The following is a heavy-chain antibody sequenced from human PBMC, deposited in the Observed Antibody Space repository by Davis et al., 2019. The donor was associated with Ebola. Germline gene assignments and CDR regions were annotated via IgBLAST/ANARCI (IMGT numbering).Heavy chain of an antibody. CDR3: ANVDTATDY. D-gene: IGHD5-18*01. J-gene: IGHJ4*02. Sequence: GESLKISCAASGFTFSSYAMSWVRQAPGKGLEWISGISGSGGSTYYADSVKGRFTISRDNSKNTLYLQMNSLRAEDTAVYYCANVDTATDYWGQGTLVTVSS. CDR1: GFTFSSYA. V-gene: IGHV3-23*01. CDR2: ISGSGGST.